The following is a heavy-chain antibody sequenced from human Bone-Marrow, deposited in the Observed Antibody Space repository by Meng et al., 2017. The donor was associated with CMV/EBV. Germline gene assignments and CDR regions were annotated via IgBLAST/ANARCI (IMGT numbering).Heavy chain of an antibody. CDR1: GGSFSGYY. J-gene: IGHJ4*02. CDR3: ARDDWGQLPH. Sequence: ESLKISCAVYGGSFSGYYWSWIRQPPGKGLEWIGEINHSGSTNYNPSLKSRITISVDTSKNQFSLKMSSVTAADTDVYYCARDDWGQLPHWGQGTLVTVSS. CDR2: INHSGST. V-gene: IGHV4-34*01. D-gene: IGHD2-2*01.